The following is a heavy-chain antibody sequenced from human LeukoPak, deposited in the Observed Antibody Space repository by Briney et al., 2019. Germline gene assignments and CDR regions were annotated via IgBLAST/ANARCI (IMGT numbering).Heavy chain of an antibody. CDR2: FDPEDGET. D-gene: IGHD3/OR15-3a*01. CDR1: GYTLTELS. J-gene: IGHJ4*02. V-gene: IGHV1-24*01. CDR3: ATVAPEDYYFDY. Sequence: ASVKVSCKVSGYTLTELSMHWVRQAPGKGLEWMGGFDPEDGETIYAQKFQGRVAMTEDTSTDTAFMELSSLRSEDTAVYYCATVAPEDYYFDYWGQGTLVTVSS.